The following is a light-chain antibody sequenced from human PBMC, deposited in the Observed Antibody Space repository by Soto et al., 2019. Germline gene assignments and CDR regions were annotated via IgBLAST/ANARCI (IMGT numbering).Light chain of an antibody. CDR1: SSDIGDYDY. V-gene: IGLV2-14*01. Sequence: QSVLTQPASVSGSPGQSITISCTGTSSDIGDYDYVSWYQHLPGKAPKLFIFDVTHRPSGVSDRFSGSKSGNTASLTISGVRPEDEADYYCCSYTDIALDVVFGGGTQLTVL. CDR2: DVT. CDR3: CSYTDIALDVV. J-gene: IGLJ2*01.